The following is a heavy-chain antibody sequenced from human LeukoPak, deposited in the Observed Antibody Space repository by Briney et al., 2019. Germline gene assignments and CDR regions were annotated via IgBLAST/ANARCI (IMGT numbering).Heavy chain of an antibody. CDR1: GFTFSIYA. J-gene: IGHJ5*02. D-gene: IGHD5-18*01. CDR2: ISGSGGST. Sequence: TGGSLRLSCAASGFTFSIYAMSWVRQAPGKGLEWVSAISGSGGSTYYADSVKGRFTISRDNSNNTLYLQMNSLRAEGTAVYYCAKLDYSYGFTWGQGTLVTVSS. V-gene: IGHV3-23*01. CDR3: AKLDYSYGFT.